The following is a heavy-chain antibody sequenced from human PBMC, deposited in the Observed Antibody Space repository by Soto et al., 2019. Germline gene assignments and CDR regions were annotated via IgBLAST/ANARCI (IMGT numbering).Heavy chain of an antibody. CDR1: GGSFSGYY. Sequence: QVQLQQWGAGLLKPSETLSLTCAVYGGSFSGYYWSWIRQPPGKGLEWIGEINHSGSTNYNPSLKSRVTISVDTSKNQFSLKLSSVTAADTAVYYCASTQLLQLERGYYYYYMDVWGKGTTVTVSS. CDR3: ASTQLLQLERGYYYYYMDV. V-gene: IGHV4-34*01. J-gene: IGHJ6*03. CDR2: INHSGST. D-gene: IGHD1-1*01.